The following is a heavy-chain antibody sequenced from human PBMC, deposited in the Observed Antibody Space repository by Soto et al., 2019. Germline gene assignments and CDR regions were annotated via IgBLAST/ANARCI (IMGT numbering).Heavy chain of an antibody. Sequence: GGSLRLSCAASGFTFSSYAMSWVRQAPGKGLEWVSAISGSGGSTYYADSVKGRFTISRDNSKNTLYLQMNSLRAEDTAVYYCAKYPIAPLAAAGRRLYYFDYWGQGTLVTVS. V-gene: IGHV3-23*01. D-gene: IGHD6-13*01. J-gene: IGHJ4*02. CDR3: AKYPIAPLAAAGRRLYYFDY. CDR2: ISGSGGST. CDR1: GFTFSSYA.